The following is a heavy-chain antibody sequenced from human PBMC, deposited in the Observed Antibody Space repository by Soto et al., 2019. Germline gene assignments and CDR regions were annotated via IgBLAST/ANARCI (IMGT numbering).Heavy chain of an antibody. V-gene: IGHV4-59*01. D-gene: IGHD4-17*01. Sequence: PSETLSLTCTVYGGSIRSYYWSWIRQPPGEGLEWIGNIYYSGSTNYNPSRKSRVTMSVDMSKNQVSLKLSSVTAADPAVYYCTRVGGYYGDYPNFDYWGQGALVTVSS. CDR3: TRVGGYYGDYPNFDY. CDR2: IYYSGST. CDR1: GGSIRSYY. J-gene: IGHJ4*02.